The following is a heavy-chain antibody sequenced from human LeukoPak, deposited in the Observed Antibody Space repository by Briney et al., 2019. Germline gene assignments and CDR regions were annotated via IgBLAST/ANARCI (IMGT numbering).Heavy chain of an antibody. Sequence: SETLSLTCTVSGGSISSYYWSWIRQPAGKGLEWIGRIYTSGSTNYNPSLKSRVTMSVDTSKNQFSLKLSSVTAADTAVYYCARSRSSGYLGYFDYWGQGTLVTVSS. CDR1: GGSISSYY. D-gene: IGHD3-22*01. CDR3: ARSRSSGYLGYFDY. J-gene: IGHJ4*02. V-gene: IGHV4-4*07. CDR2: IYTSGST.